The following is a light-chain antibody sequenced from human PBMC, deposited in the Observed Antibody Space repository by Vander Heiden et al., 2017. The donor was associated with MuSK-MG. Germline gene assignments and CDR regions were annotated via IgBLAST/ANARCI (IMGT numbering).Light chain of an antibody. V-gene: IGLV2-14*03. CDR2: DVD. CDR3: SSYTTIKTLI. CDR1: SSDVGAYNY. J-gene: IGLJ2*01. Sequence: QSSLTQPASVSGSPGQSITISCAGTSSDVGAYNYVAWLQQHPGRAPKVIIYDVDIRPSGISNRFSGSKSGNTASLTISGLQAEDEADYYCSSYTTIKTLIYGGGTKLTVL.